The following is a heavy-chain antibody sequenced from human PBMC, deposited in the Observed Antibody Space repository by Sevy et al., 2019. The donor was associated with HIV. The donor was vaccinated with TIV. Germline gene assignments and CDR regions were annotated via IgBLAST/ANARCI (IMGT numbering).Heavy chain of an antibody. CDR2: ISSSSSSI. CDR1: GSSFSSYS. J-gene: IGHJ2*01. D-gene: IGHD4-17*01. Sequence: GGSLRLSCVASGSSFSSYSMNWVRQAPGKGLEWVSYISSSSSSIYYADSVKGRFTISRDNAKNSLYLQMNSLRDEDRAVYYCARDDGDYVGYFDLWGRGTLVTVSS. CDR3: ARDDGDYVGYFDL. V-gene: IGHV3-48*02.